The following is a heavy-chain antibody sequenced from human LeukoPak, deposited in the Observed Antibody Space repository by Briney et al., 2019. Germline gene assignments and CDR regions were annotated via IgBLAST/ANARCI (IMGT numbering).Heavy chain of an antibody. Sequence: GGSLRLSCAASGFTLGSYWMHWVRHAPGKGLVWVSRMNSDGSTTSYADSVRGRFTISRDNAKNTLYLQMNSLRAEDTAVYYCARGLYGSGSPSYNCFDPWGQGTLVTVSS. CDR2: MNSDGSTT. CDR1: GFTLGSYW. J-gene: IGHJ5*02. D-gene: IGHD3-10*01. V-gene: IGHV3-74*01. CDR3: ARGLYGSGSPSYNCFDP.